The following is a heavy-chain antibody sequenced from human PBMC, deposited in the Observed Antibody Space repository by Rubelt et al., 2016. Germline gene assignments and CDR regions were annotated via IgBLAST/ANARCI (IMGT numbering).Heavy chain of an antibody. J-gene: IGHJ6*02. Sequence: QVQLVQSGAEVKKPGASVKVSCKASGYTFTSYYMHWVRQAPGQGLEWMGIINPSGGSTSYAQKFQGGGTMTRETSTSTVYMELSSLRSEETAVYYCAKDYGSGSPYYGMDVWGQGTTVTVSS. CDR1: GYTFTSYY. CDR3: AKDYGSGSPYYGMDV. V-gene: IGHV1-46*01. D-gene: IGHD3-10*01. CDR2: INPSGGST.